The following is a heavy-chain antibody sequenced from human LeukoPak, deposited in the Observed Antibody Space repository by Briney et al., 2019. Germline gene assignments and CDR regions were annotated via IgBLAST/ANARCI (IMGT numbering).Heavy chain of an antibody. V-gene: IGHV4-4*02. CDR1: GGSISSSNW. Sequence: SETLSLTCAVSGGSISSSNWWSWVRQPPGKGLEWIGEIYHSGSTNYNPSLKSRVTISVDKSKNQFSLKLSSVTAADTAVYYCARGRRQGGNSAASYFDYWGQGTLVTVSS. D-gene: IGHD4-23*01. CDR2: IYHSGST. CDR3: ARGRRQGGNSAASYFDY. J-gene: IGHJ4*02.